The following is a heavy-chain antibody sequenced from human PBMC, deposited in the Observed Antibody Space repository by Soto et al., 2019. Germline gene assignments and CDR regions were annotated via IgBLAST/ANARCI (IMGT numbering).Heavy chain of an antibody. Sequence: SETLSLTCTVSGGSISSYYWSWIRQPPGKGLEWIGYIYYSGSTNYNPSLKSRVTISVDTSKNQFSLKLSSVTAADTAVYYCARGQKSAADHVGFDYWGQGTLVTVSS. CDR3: ARGQKSAADHVGFDY. CDR1: GGSISSYY. J-gene: IGHJ4*02. V-gene: IGHV4-59*01. D-gene: IGHD6-13*01. CDR2: IYYSGST.